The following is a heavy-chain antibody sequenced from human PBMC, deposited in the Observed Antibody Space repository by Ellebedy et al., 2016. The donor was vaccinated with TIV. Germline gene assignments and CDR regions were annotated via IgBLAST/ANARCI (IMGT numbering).Heavy chain of an antibody. D-gene: IGHD3-16*01. J-gene: IGHJ4*02. CDR1: GFTLRSYW. Sequence: GGSLRLSCAVSGFTLRSYWMSWVRQAPGKGLEWVANIQQDGSAKYYVDSVKGRFTISRDNAKNSLYLQMSSLRVEDTAVYCCARRRGSYSFDYWGQGTLVTVSS. V-gene: IGHV3-7*03. CDR3: ARRRGSYSFDY. CDR2: IQQDGSAK.